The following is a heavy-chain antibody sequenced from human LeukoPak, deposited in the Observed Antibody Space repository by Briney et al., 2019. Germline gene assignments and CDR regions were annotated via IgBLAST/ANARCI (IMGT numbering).Heavy chain of an antibody. Sequence: GSPRPSWAASGFAFNIYGMSWDRPAPGKGAEGVSGVSVSGGSTYLADSVKGRFTISRDNSKNTLYLQMNSLRAEDTAVYYCAKSGWDYDSSGNYYTVDYWGQGTLVTVSS. J-gene: IGHJ4*02. CDR2: VSVSGGST. V-gene: IGHV3-23*01. CDR1: GFAFNIYG. D-gene: IGHD3-22*01. CDR3: AKSGWDYDSSGNYYTVDY.